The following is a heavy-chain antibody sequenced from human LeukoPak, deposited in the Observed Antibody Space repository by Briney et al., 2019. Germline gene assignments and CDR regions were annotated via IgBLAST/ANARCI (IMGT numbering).Heavy chain of an antibody. CDR3: ARDRPGGL. CDR2: IYYGGST. Sequence: PSETLSLTCTVSGXSISSYYWSWIRQPPGKGLEWIGYIYYGGSTNYNPSLKSRVSISVGMSKNQFSLKLSSVTAADTAVYYCARDRPGGLWGQGTMVTVSS. CDR1: GXSISSYY. V-gene: IGHV4-59*01. J-gene: IGHJ3*01.